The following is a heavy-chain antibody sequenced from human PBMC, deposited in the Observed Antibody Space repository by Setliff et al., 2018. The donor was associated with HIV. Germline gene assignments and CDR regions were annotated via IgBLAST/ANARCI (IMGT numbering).Heavy chain of an antibody. CDR3: AKDLDIVVVPAAPDAFDI. CDR2: ISGSGGST. V-gene: IGHV3-23*01. CDR1: GFTFSSYA. J-gene: IGHJ3*02. Sequence: LSCAASGFTFSSYASGWVRQAPGKGLEWVSAISGSGGSTYYADSVKGRFTISSDNSKNTLYLQMNSLRAEDTAVYYCAKDLDIVVVPAAPDAFDIWGQGTMVTVSS. D-gene: IGHD2-2*03.